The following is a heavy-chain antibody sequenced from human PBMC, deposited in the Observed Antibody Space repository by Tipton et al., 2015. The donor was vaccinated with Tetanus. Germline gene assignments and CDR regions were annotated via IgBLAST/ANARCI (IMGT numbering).Heavy chain of an antibody. Sequence: TLSLTCTVSHGSINSGTFYWDWIRQPPGKGLEWIGNVYSYNGNTLQNPSLKNRVTLSLDKSKNQFYLKLISVTAADTAVYYCARSAVNWFDPWGQGTLVTVSS. J-gene: IGHJ5*02. CDR2: VYSYNGNT. CDR1: HGSINSGTFY. CDR3: ARSAVNWFDP. V-gene: IGHV4-39*01.